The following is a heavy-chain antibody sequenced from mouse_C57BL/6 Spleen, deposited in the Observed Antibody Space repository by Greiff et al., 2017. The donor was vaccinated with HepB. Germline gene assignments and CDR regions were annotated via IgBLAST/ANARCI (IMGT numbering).Heavy chain of an antibody. D-gene: IGHD2-5*01. CDR3: ARAREYYSNFFYYAMDY. V-gene: IGHV1-55*01. CDR2: IYPGSGST. J-gene: IGHJ4*01. Sequence: QVQLQQPGAELVKPGASVKMSCKASGYTFTSYWITWVKQRPGQGLEWIGDIYPGSGSTNYNEKFKSKATLTVDTSSSTAYMQLSSLTSEDSAVYYCARAREYYSNFFYYAMDYWGQGTSVTVSS. CDR1: GYTFTSYW.